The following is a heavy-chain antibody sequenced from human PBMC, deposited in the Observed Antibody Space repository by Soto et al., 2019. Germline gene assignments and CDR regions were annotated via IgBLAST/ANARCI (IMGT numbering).Heavy chain of an antibody. CDR2: IDWNGPNI. CDR3: ARDSGIVAAGRFSFDP. CDR1: GFTFNDFA. Sequence: EVQLVESGGGLVQPGRSLRLSCAASGFTFNDFAMHWVRQAPGKGLEWVASIDWNGPNIAYAASVEGRFTISRDNVKNSLFLQMNSLRAEDTAFYFCARDSGIVAAGRFSFDPRGQGTLVTVSS. J-gene: IGHJ5*02. V-gene: IGHV3-9*01. D-gene: IGHD6-13*01.